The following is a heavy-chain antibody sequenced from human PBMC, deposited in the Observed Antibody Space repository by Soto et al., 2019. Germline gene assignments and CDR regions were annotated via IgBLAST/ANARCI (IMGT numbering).Heavy chain of an antibody. J-gene: IGHJ6*02. CDR2: TYYMSEWYT. V-gene: IGHV6-1*01. CDR1: GDSVSSNSAA. CDR3: ARGRGYYYGMDV. Sequence: QTLSLTCAISGDSVSSNSAAWNWIRQSPSRGLEWLGRTYYMSEWYTDFAASVKSRITVNPDTSKNQFSLQLNSVTPEDTAVYYCARGRGYYYGMDVWGQGTTVTVSS.